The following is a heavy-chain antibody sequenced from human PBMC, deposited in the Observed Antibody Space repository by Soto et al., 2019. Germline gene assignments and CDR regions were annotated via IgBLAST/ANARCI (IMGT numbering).Heavy chain of an antibody. CDR1: GGSISTYY. D-gene: IGHD3-3*01. CDR3: ARDGSGYNFWSGPSLFDY. J-gene: IGHJ4*02. CDR2: IYYNGRT. Sequence: QVQLQESGPGLVKPSETLSLTCTVSGGSISTYYWSWIRQPPGKGLEWIGYIYYNGRTNYNPSLESRVTISLDTPKSRFSLKLSSVSAADTAVYYCARDGSGYNFWSGPSLFDYWGPGTLVTVSS. V-gene: IGHV4-59*01.